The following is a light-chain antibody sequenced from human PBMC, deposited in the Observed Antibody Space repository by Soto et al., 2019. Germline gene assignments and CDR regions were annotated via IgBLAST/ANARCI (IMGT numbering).Light chain of an antibody. CDR2: VAS. V-gene: IGKV3-11*01. CDR3: QQRSNWPPYT. Sequence: EIVLTQSPATLSLSPGERATLSCRASQSVSSYLAWYQQKPGQAPRLLIYVASIRATGIPARFSGSGTGTDFTVTISSQEPEHFAVYYCQQRSNWPPYTFGQRPKLETK. CDR1: QSVSSY. J-gene: IGKJ2*01.